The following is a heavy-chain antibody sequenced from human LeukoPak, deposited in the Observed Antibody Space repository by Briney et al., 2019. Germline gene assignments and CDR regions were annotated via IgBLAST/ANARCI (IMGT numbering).Heavy chain of an antibody. CDR3: ARGRYSGTTYYFDY. CDR2: IKKDGSET. Sequence: GGSLRLSCAASGFTFSTSWMSWVRHVPGKGLEWVANIKKDGSETYYVDSVKGRFTISRDNAKNSLYLQINSLRAEDTAMYYCARGRYSGTTYYFDYWGQGTLVTVSS. V-gene: IGHV3-7*03. D-gene: IGHD5-12*01. J-gene: IGHJ4*02. CDR1: GFTFSTSW.